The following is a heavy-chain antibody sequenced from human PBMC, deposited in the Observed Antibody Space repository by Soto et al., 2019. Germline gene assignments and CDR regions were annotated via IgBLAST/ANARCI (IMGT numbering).Heavy chain of an antibody. V-gene: IGHV3-23*01. D-gene: IGHD6-13*01. CDR1: GFTFSSFA. CDR3: AKALAADGTRFDP. Sequence: EVQLLESGGNLVQPGGSLRLSCAASGFTFSSFAMSWVRQAPGKGLEWVSTISGSGGSTYYADSVKGRFTISRDNSKNTLYLQMNSLRVEDTAVYYCAKALAADGTRFDPWGQGTLVTVSS. J-gene: IGHJ5*02. CDR2: ISGSGGST.